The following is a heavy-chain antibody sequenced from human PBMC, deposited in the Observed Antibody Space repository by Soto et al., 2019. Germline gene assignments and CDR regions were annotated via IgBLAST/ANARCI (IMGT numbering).Heavy chain of an antibody. D-gene: IGHD2-21*02. CDR2: INHSGST. V-gene: IGHV4-34*01. Sequence: SETLSLTCAVYGGSFSGYYWSWIRQPPGKGLEWIGEINHSGSTNYNPSLKSRVTISVDTSKNQFSLKLSSVTAADTAVYYCARSHIVVVTAPHHDAFDIWGQGTMVTVSS. CDR1: GGSFSGYY. CDR3: ARSHIVVVTAPHHDAFDI. J-gene: IGHJ3*02.